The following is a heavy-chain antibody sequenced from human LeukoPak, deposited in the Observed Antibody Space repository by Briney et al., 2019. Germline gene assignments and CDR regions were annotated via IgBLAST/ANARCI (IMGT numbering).Heavy chain of an antibody. CDR3: AREIGRLTMIVVVSNWFDP. Sequence: PSGTLSLTCAVSGGSISSSDWWSWVRQPPGKGLEWIGEIYHSGSTNYNPSLKGRVTISVDKSKNQFSLKLSSVTAADTAVYYCAREIGRLTMIVVVSNWFDPWGQGTLVTVSS. CDR1: GGSISSSDW. V-gene: IGHV4-4*02. J-gene: IGHJ5*02. CDR2: IYHSGST. D-gene: IGHD3-22*01.